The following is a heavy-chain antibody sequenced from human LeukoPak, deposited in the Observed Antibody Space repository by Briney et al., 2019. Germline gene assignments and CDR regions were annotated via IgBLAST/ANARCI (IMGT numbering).Heavy chain of an antibody. V-gene: IGHV3-74*01. CDR3: ARGGAPGYYDSSGYHDY. D-gene: IGHD3-22*01. CDR2: INSDGSST. J-gene: IGHJ4*02. CDR1: GFTFSSYW. Sequence: GGSLRLSCAASGFTFSSYWMHWVRHAPGKGLVWVSRINSDGSSTSYADSVKGRFTISRDNAKNTLYLQMNSLRAEDTAVYYCARGGAPGYYDSSGYHDYWGQGTLVTVSS.